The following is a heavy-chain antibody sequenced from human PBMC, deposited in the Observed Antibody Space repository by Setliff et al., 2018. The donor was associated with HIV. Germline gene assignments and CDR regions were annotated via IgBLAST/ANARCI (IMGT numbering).Heavy chain of an antibody. CDR2: FAPEYDKT. CDR3: ARGYCSSTSCYGIYYFDN. J-gene: IGHJ4*02. D-gene: IGHD2-2*01. V-gene: IGHV1-8*01. CDR1: GYTFISYG. Sequence: ASVKVSCKTSGYTFISYGVTWVRQAPGKGLEWMGGFAPEYDKTFYEQKFQGRVPMTRKNTISTAYMELRGLRSDDTAVYYCARGYCSSTSCYGIYYFDNWGQGTPVTVSS.